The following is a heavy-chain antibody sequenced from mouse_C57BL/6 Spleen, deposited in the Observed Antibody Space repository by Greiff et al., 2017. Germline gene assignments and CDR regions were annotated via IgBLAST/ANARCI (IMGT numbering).Heavy chain of an antibody. CDR3: TRSALFTTVVATSMDD. D-gene: IGHD1-1*01. Sequence: QVQLQQSGAELVRPGASVTLSCKASGYTFTDYEMHWVKQTPVHGLEWIGAIDPETGGTAYNQKFKGKAILTADKSSSTAYMELRSLTSEDSAVYYCTRSALFTTVVATSMDDWGQGTSVTVSS. V-gene: IGHV1-15*01. CDR1: GYTFTDYE. J-gene: IGHJ4*01. CDR2: IDPETGGT.